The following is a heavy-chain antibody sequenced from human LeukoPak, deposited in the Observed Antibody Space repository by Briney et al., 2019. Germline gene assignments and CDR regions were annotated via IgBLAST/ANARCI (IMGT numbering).Heavy chain of an antibody. CDR2: MYNSGTS. CDR3: ARGVNWDFDY. CDR1: GASITSHPW. V-gene: IGHV4-4*02. Sequence: PSETLSLTCAVSGASITSHPWNWVRQPPGKGLEWIGEMYNSGTSTFKPSLRSRVIMFFDESKNHFSLKLNSVTAADTAVYYCARGVNWDFDYWGQGVLVIVSS. D-gene: IGHD7-27*01. J-gene: IGHJ4*02.